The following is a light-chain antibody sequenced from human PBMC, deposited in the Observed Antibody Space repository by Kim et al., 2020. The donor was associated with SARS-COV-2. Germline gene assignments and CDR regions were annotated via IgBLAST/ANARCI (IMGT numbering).Light chain of an antibody. CDR2: KAS. V-gene: IGKV1-5*03. J-gene: IGKJ2*01. CDR3: QQYDNY. CDR1: QSNSMW. Sequence: STLSEAVGDRVIITCRASQSNSMWLAWYQQKPGKAPKLLISKASSLQSGVPSRFSGSGSETQFTLTISSLQPDDFGTYYCQQYDNYFGQGTKLEI.